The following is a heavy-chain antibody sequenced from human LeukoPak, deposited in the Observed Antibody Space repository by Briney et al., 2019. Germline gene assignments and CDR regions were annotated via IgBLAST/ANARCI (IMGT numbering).Heavy chain of an antibody. J-gene: IGHJ4*02. V-gene: IGHV3-33*06. CDR3: AKARGTTVTTSFDY. Sequence: GGSLRLSCAASGFTLSNYGMHWVRQAPGKGLEWVAVIWYDGSDKYYADSVKGRFTISRDNSKNTLYVQMNSLRADDTAVYYCAKARGTTVTTSFDYWGQGTLVTVSS. CDR1: GFTLSNYG. CDR2: IWYDGSDK. D-gene: IGHD4-17*01.